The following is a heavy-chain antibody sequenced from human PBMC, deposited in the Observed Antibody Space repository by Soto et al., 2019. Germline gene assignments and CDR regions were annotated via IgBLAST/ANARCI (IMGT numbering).Heavy chain of an antibody. CDR3: ARGDGYYGSGSSDDAFDI. CDR1: GYTFTIYA. CDR2: INAGNGIA. Sequence: ASVKVSCKASGYTFTIYAMHWVRQAPGQRLEWMGWINAGNGIANYAQKFQGRVTITADKSTSTAYMELSSLRSEDTAVYYCARGDGYYGSGSSDDAFDIWGQGTMVTVSS. J-gene: IGHJ3*02. D-gene: IGHD3-10*01. V-gene: IGHV1-3*01.